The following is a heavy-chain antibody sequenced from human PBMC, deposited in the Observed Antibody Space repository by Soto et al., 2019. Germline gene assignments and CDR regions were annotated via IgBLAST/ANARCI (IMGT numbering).Heavy chain of an antibody. J-gene: IGHJ5*02. V-gene: IGHV3-23*01. CDR3: AKYANYEPATAWGGDLAP. D-gene: IGHD1-7*01. CDR2: TSGSGINT. CDR1: GFTLNNYA. Sequence: EVQLLESGGGLVQPGGSLRLSCAASGFTLNNYAMSWVRQAPGKGLEWVSSTSGSGINTYDADSVKGRFNISRDNTKNTLYLQRTSLTAEDTAVYYGAKYANYEPATAWGGDLAPWGRGPLVTVSS.